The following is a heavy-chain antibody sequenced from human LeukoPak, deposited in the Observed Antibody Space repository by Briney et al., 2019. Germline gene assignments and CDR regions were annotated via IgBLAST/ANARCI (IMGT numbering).Heavy chain of an antibody. CDR1: GLTISSCG. V-gene: IGHV3-30*18. D-gene: IGHD3-10*01. CDR3: VKEQSSGNYRTADF. Sequence: PGTSRRLSCAASGLTISSCGMHWVRQAPGKGLEWVAVITYDGITTYFDDSVKGRFTISRDTSKSMLYLQMNSLRPEDTAVYYCVKEQSSGNYRTADFWGQGTLVTVSS. J-gene: IGHJ4*02. CDR2: ITYDGITT.